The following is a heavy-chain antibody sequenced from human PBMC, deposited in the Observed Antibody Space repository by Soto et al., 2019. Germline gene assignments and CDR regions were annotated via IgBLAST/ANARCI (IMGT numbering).Heavy chain of an antibody. Sequence: SETLSLTCTVSGGSISSYYWSWIRQSPGKGLEWIGYIYYSGSTNYNPSLKSRVTISVDTSKNQFSLKLSSVTAADTAVYYCARYGIAVAHPGHYWFDPWGQGTRVTVS. CDR3: ARYGIAVAHPGHYWFDP. V-gene: IGHV4-59*01. CDR2: IYYSGST. D-gene: IGHD2-2*01. CDR1: GGSISSYY. J-gene: IGHJ5*02.